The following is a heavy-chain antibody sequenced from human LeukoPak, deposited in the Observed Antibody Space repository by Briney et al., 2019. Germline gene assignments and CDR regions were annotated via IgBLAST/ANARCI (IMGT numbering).Heavy chain of an antibody. V-gene: IGHV3-53*01. CDR2: IYSGDGGGRT. CDR3: ARSGAKYSSSWVYFDY. Sequence: QSGGSLRLSCAASGFSVGSNYLSWVRQAPGKGLEWVSIIYSGDGGGRTYYADSVKGRFTISRDNSKNTLYLQMNSLRAEDTAVYYCARSGAKYSSSWVYFDYWGQGTLVTVSS. D-gene: IGHD6-13*01. J-gene: IGHJ4*02. CDR1: GFSVGSNY.